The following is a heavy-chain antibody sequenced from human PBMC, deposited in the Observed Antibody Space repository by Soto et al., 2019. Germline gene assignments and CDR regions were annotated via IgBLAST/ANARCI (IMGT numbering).Heavy chain of an antibody. CDR1: GGSNSSYY. V-gene: IGHV4-59*01. CDR3: AKGKSSGGGWNYGMDV. Sequence: SETLSLTCTVSGGSNSSYYWSWIRQPPGKGLEWIGYIYYSGSTNYNPSLKSRVTISVDTSKNQFSLKLSSVTAADTAVYYCAKGKSSGGGWNYGMDVWGQGTTVTVSS. J-gene: IGHJ6*02. CDR2: IYYSGST. D-gene: IGHD6-19*01.